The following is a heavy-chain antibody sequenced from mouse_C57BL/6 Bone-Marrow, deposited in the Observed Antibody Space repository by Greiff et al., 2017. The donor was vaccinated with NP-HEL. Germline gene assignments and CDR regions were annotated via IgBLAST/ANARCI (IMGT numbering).Heavy chain of an antibody. V-gene: IGHV1-55*01. CDR1: GYTFTSYW. J-gene: IGHJ1*03. CDR3: AYYGSSYWYVDV. D-gene: IGHD1-1*01. CDR2: IYPGSGST. Sequence: QVQLQQPGAELVKPGASVKMSCKASGYTFTSYWITWVKQRPGQGLEWIGDIYPGSGSTNYNEKFKSKATLTVDTSSSTAYMQLSSLTSEDSAVYYCAYYGSSYWYVDVWGTGTTVTVSS.